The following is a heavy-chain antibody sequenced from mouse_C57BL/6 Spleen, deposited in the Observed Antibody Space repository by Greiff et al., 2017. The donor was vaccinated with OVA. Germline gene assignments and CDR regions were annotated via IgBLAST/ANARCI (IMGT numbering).Heavy chain of an antibody. V-gene: IGHV1-64*01. CDR2: IHPNSGST. CDR3: ARFYDTDEEFAY. J-gene: IGHJ3*01. D-gene: IGHD2-3*01. CDR1: GYTFTSYW. Sequence: QVQLQQPGAELVKPGASVKLSCKASGYTFTSYWMHWVKQRPGQGLEWIGMIHPNSGSTNYNEKFKSKATLTVDKSSSTAYMQLSSLPSEDSAVYYCARFYDTDEEFAYWGQGPLVTAAA.